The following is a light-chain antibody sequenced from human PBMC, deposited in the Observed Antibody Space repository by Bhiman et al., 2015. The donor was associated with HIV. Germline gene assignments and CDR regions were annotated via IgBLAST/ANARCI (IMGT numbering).Light chain of an antibody. CDR1: SSDVGGYNY. Sequence: QSALTQPRSVSGSPGQSVTISCTGTSSDVGGYNYVSWYQQHPGKAPKLMIYDVSKRPSGVPDCFSGSKSGNTASLTISGLQAEDEADYYCCSYAGSYTLLVFGGGTKLTVL. V-gene: IGLV2-11*01. J-gene: IGLJ2*01. CDR2: DVS. CDR3: CSYAGSYTLLV.